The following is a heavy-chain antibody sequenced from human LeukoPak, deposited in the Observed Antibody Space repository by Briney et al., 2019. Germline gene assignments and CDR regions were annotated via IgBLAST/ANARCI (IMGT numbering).Heavy chain of an antibody. D-gene: IGHD3-16*01. CDR2: IYTSGST. CDR3: ARVFWGFGLYYFDY. J-gene: IGHJ4*02. Sequence: SETLSLTCTVSGGSISSYYWSWIRQPAGKGLEWIGRIYTSGSTNYNPSLKSRVTISVDTSKNQFSLKLSSVTAADTAVYYCARVFWGFGLYYFDYWGQGTLVTVSS. CDR1: GGSISSYY. V-gene: IGHV4-4*07.